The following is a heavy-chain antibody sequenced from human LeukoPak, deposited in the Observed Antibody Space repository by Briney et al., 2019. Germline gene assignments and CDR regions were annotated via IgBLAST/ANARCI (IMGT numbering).Heavy chain of an antibody. V-gene: IGHV1-69*13. D-gene: IGHD2-15*01. Sequence: SVKVSCKASGGTFSSYAISWVRQAPGQGLEWMGGIIPIFGTANYAQKFQGRVTITADESTSAAYMELSSLRSEDTAVYYCARDRTVVANYYYMDVWGKGTTVTVSS. CDR2: IIPIFGTA. J-gene: IGHJ6*03. CDR1: GGTFSSYA. CDR3: ARDRTVVANYYYMDV.